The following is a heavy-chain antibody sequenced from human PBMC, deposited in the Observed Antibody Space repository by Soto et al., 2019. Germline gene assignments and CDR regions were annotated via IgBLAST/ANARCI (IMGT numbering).Heavy chain of an antibody. CDR1: GFTFTTFG. V-gene: IGHV3-30*18. D-gene: IGHD4-17*01. CDR2: ISYDGHNK. CDR3: AKDLQGYGDYNYYYYGMDV. J-gene: IGHJ6*02. Sequence: QVQLVESGGGVVQPGGSLRLSCTASGFTFTTFGIHWVRQAPGKGLEWVALISYDGHNKYYSDSVKGRFTISRDNYKHTLSLEMNSLRAEDTAVYYCAKDLQGYGDYNYYYYGMDVWGQRTTVSVSS.